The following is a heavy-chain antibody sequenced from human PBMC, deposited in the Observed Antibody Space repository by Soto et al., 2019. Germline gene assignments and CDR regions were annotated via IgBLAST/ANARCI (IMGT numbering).Heavy chain of an antibody. CDR3: ARSVFT. Sequence: QVQLQESAPGLVKPSQTLSLTSTVSGGSISSGGYYWSWTRQHPGKGLEWIGYIYYRGSTYYKPSLKRRVTISVDPAKTQFSLKLSSVTAADTGVYYWARSVFTWGLGTLITVSS. V-gene: IGHV4-31*03. CDR1: GGSISSGGYY. CDR2: IYYRGST. D-gene: IGHD3-10*02. J-gene: IGHJ5*02.